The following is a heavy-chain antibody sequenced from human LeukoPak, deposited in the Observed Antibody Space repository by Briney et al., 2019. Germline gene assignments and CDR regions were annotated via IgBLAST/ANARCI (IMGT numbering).Heavy chain of an antibody. CDR2: ISSSSSTI. CDR1: GFTFSSYS. V-gene: IGHV3-48*02. D-gene: IGHD3-22*01. Sequence: GGSLRLSCAASGFTFSSYSMNWVRQAPGKGLEWVSYISSSSSTIYYADSVKGRFTISRDNAKNSLYLQMNSLRDEDTAVYYCVRDEHDSSGYHWFDPWGQGTLVTVSS. CDR3: VRDEHDSSGYHWFDP. J-gene: IGHJ5*02.